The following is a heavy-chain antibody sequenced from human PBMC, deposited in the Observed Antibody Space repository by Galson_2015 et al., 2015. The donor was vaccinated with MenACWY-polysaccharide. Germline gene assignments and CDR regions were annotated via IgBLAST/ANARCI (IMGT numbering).Heavy chain of an antibody. V-gene: IGHV3-66*01. J-gene: IGHJ4*02. Sequence: SLRLSCAASAFTVGSNHMSWVRQAPGKGLEWVSVIYSGGSTYYADSVKGRSTISRDNSKNTLYLQMNSLRAEDTALYYCAILSFYNYFDYWGQGTLVAVSS. CDR3: AILSFYNYFDY. CDR2: IYSGGST. CDR1: AFTVGSNH. D-gene: IGHD2/OR15-2a*01.